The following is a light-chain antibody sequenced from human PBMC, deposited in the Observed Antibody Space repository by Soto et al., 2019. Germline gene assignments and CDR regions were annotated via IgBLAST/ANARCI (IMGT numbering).Light chain of an antibody. CDR3: SSYTSSSTLLYV. CDR1: SSDVRGYNY. CDR2: DVS. V-gene: IGLV2-14*01. Sequence: QSALTQPASVSGSPGQSITISCTGTSSDVRGYNYVSWYQQHPGKAPKLMIYDVSNRPSGVSNRFSGSKSGNTASLTISGLQAEDEADYYCSSYTSSSTLLYVFGTGPKLTVL. J-gene: IGLJ1*01.